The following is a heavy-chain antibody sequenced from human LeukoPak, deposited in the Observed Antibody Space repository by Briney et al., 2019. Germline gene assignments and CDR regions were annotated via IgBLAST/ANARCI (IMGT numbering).Heavy chain of an antibody. V-gene: IGHV3-9*01. J-gene: IGHJ5*02. Sequence: GGSLRLSCAASGFTFDDYAMHWVRQAPGKGLEWVSGISWNSGSIGYADSVKGRFTISRDNAKNSLYLQMNSLRAEDTALYYCAKDSSGWSFNWFDPWGQGTLVTASS. D-gene: IGHD6-19*01. CDR1: GFTFDDYA. CDR3: AKDSSGWSFNWFDP. CDR2: ISWNSGSI.